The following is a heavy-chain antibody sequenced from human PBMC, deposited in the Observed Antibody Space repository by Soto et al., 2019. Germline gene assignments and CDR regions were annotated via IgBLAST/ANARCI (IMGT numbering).Heavy chain of an antibody. Sequence: EVQLLESGGGLVQPGGSLRLSCAAAGFTVSSYAMSWVRQAPGKGLEWVSSISGSGGSTYYADSVKGRFTISRDNSKHTLYLQMNSLRAEDTAVYYCAKTLSGTTGTFDYWGQGTLVTVSS. CDR1: GFTVSSYA. V-gene: IGHV3-23*01. CDR2: ISGSGGST. CDR3: AKTLSGTTGTFDY. D-gene: IGHD1-7*01. J-gene: IGHJ4*02.